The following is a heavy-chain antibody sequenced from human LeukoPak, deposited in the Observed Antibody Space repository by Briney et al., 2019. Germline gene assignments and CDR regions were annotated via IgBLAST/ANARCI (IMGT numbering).Heavy chain of an antibody. CDR3: ARSRQADIVAYFDY. Sequence: GGSLRLSCAASGFTFSSYWTHWVRQAPGKGLVWVSRINSDGSSTSYADSVKGRFTISRDNAKNTLYLQMNSLRAEDTAVYYCARSRQADIVAYFDYWGEGTLVTVSS. CDR2: INSDGSST. V-gene: IGHV3-74*01. J-gene: IGHJ4*02. D-gene: IGHD5-12*01. CDR1: GFTFSSYW.